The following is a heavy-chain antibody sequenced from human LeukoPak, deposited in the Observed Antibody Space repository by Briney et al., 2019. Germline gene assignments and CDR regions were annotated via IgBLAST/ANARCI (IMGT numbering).Heavy chain of an antibody. J-gene: IGHJ4*02. CDR1: GYTFTGYY. CDR3: ATLGTGLGYCSGGSCYQL. Sequence: RASVKVSCKASGYTFTGYYMHWVRQAPGQGLEWMGWINPNSGGTNYAQKFQGRVTMTRDTSISTAYMELSRLRSDDTAVYYCATLGTGLGYCSGGSCYQLWGQGTLVTVSS. V-gene: IGHV1-2*02. D-gene: IGHD2-15*01. CDR2: INPNSGGT.